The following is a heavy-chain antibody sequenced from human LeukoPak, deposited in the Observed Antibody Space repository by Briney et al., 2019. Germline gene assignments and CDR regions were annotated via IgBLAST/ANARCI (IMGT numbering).Heavy chain of an antibody. CDR3: ARHRGSCSGGSCYEYFEY. D-gene: IGHD2-15*01. CDR2: IYYSGNT. V-gene: IGHV4-39*01. J-gene: IGHJ1*01. CDR1: GGSISSSSYY. Sequence: SETLSLTCTVSGGSISSSSYYWGWIRQPPGKGLEWIGSIYYSGNTYYNPSLKSRVTIPVDTSKNQFSLNLRSVTAADTAVYYCARHRGSCSGGSCYEYFEYRGQGTLVTVSS.